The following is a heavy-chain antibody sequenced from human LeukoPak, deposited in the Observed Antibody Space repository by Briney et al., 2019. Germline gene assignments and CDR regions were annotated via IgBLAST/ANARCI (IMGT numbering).Heavy chain of an antibody. J-gene: IGHJ5*02. CDR1: GFSISNNA. V-gene: IGHV3-30*02. CDR3: TKGDDYGANTRLPKYNWFDP. Sequence: GGSLRLSCAASGFSISNNAMHWVRQAPGRGLEWVAFIRYDGNNKNYADSVKGRFTISRDNSRDTLYLQMNRLRADDTAVYYCTKGDDYGANTRLPKYNWFDPWGQGTLVTVSS. CDR2: IRYDGNNK. D-gene: IGHD4-23*01.